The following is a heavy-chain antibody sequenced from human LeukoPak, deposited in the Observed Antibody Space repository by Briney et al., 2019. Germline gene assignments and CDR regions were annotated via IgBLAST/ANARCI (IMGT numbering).Heavy chain of an antibody. Sequence: GASLKISCKTSGYSFPNYLIAGVRPMPGEGQGWMGSIYGDDSDTRSSPSFEGQVTISADKAITTAYLQWSSLKASDTAMYYCARGGRDGYRYLDYWGQGTLVTVSS. CDR1: GYSFPNYL. CDR2: IYGDDSDT. V-gene: IGHV5-51*01. CDR3: ARGGRDGYRYLDY. J-gene: IGHJ4*02. D-gene: IGHD5-24*01.